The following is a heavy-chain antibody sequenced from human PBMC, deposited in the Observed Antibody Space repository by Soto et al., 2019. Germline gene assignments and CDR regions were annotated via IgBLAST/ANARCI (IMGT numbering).Heavy chain of an antibody. CDR2: ISSSSSTI. D-gene: IGHD4-17*01. J-gene: IGHJ4*02. CDR3: ARDSGMIWTTDNFDY. V-gene: IGHV3-48*01. CDR1: GFTFSSYS. Sequence: PGGSLRLSCAASGFTFSSYSMNWVRQAPGKGLEWVSYISSSSSTIYYADSVKGRFTISRDNAKNSLYLQMNSLRAEDTAVYYCARDSGMIWTTDNFDYWGQGTLVTVSS.